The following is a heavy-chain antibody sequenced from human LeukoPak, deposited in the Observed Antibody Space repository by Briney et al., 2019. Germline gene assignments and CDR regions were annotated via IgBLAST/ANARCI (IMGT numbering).Heavy chain of an antibody. Sequence: GGSLRLSCAASGFTFSSYAMHWVRQAPGKGLEWVAVISYDGSNKYYAHSVKGRFTISRDNAKNSVYLLLNSLTPEDTAVYYCARDLRAGGTWSYGVYFDLWGRGTLVTVSS. V-gene: IGHV3-30*04. CDR2: ISYDGSNK. J-gene: IGHJ2*01. CDR3: ARDLRAGGTWSYGVYFDL. CDR1: GFTFSSYA. D-gene: IGHD4-17*01.